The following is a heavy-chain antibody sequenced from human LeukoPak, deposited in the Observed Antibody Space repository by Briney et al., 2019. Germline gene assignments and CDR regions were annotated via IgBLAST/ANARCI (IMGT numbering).Heavy chain of an antibody. CDR2: IWPDDSET. Sequence: GESLKISCEASGYIFTNYWIGWVRQMPGKGLEWMGIIWPDDSETRYSPPFQGQVTMSVDKSTRTAYLQWSTLKASDSGIYYCARQPIDYGPDYWGQGTQVTVSS. CDR1: GYIFTNYW. J-gene: IGHJ4*02. V-gene: IGHV5-51*01. CDR3: ARQPIDYGPDY. D-gene: IGHD4/OR15-4a*01.